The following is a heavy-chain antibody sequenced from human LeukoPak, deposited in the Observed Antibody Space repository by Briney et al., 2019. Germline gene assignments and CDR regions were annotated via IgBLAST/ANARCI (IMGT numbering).Heavy chain of an antibody. V-gene: IGHV4-59*01. CDR3: ARVSSKPPHIWFDP. CDR1: GGSISSYY. CDR2: IYYSGST. J-gene: IGHJ5*02. D-gene: IGHD4-11*01. Sequence: SETLSLTCTVSGGSISSYYWSWIRQPPGKGLEWIGYIYYSGSTNYNPSLKSRVTISVDTSKNQFSLKLSSVTAADTALYYCARVSSKPPHIWFDPWGQGTLVTVSS.